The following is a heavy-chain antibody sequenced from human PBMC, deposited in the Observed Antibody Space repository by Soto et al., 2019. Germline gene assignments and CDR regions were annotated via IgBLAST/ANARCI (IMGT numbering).Heavy chain of an antibody. CDR1: GGSFSGYY. CDR2: INHSGST. J-gene: IGHJ4*02. D-gene: IGHD5-12*01. CDR3: ARASGEVRLRFPNRRFDY. V-gene: IGHV4-34*01. Sequence: QVQLQQWGAGLLKPSETLSLTCAVYGGSFSGYYWSWIRQPPGKGLEWIGEINHSGSTNYNPSLKSRVTISVDTSKNQFSLKLSSVTAADTAVYYCARASGEVRLRFPNRRFDYWGQGTLVTVSS.